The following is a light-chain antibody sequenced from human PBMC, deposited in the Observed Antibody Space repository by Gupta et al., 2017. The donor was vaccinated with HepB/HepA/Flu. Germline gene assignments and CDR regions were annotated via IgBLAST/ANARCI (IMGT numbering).Light chain of an antibody. V-gene: IGLV3-1*01. CDR1: KLGDKY. J-gene: IGLJ3*02. Sequence: SSALTQPHSVSVSPGQTASITCSVDKLGDKYACWYQQKPGQSPVLVIYQDSKRPAGIPERFSASNSGKTATIIISGTQEVEEADYYCQAEDSSTNWVFGGGTKLTVI. CDR2: QDS. CDR3: QAEDSSTNWV.